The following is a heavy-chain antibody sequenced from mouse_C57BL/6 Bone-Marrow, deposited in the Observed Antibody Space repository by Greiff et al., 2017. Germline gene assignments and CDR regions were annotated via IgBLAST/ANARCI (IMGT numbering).Heavy chain of an antibody. CDR1: GYTFTSYG. Sequence: VQVVESGAELARPGASVKLSCKASGYTFTSYGISWVKQRTGQGLEWIGEIYPRSGNTYYNEKFKGKATLTADKSSSTAYMELRSLTSEDSAVYFCAKIYYSAWFAYWGQGTLVTVSA. CDR2: IYPRSGNT. CDR3: AKIYYSAWFAY. V-gene: IGHV1-81*01. J-gene: IGHJ3*01. D-gene: IGHD2-1*01.